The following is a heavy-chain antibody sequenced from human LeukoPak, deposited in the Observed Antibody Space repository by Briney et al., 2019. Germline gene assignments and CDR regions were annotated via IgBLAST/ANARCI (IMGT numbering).Heavy chain of an antibody. V-gene: IGHV3-23*01. J-gene: IGHJ3*02. CDR1: GFTLSSYA. CDR3: AKDNPYDFWSGYYTGIQPEAFDI. CDR2: ISSSGGST. Sequence: GGSLRLSCAASGFTLSSYAMSWVRQAPGKGLEWVSGISSSGGSTYYADSVKGRFTISRDNSKNTLYLQMNSLRAEDTAVYYCAKDNPYDFWSGYYTGIQPEAFDIWGQGTMVTVSS. D-gene: IGHD3-3*01.